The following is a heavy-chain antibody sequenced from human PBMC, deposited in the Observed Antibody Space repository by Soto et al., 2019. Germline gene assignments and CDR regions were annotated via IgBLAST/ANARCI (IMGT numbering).Heavy chain of an antibody. Sequence: QVQLVQSGAEVKKPGASVRVSCKASGYTFSGHYMHWIRQAPGQGPEWLGWINANSGDTDRALKFQDRLTMTRDTSITTAYMELSRLRSDDTAVYYCARGGALDGTSPPFNHWGQGTLVTVSS. V-gene: IGHV1-2*02. D-gene: IGHD6-19*01. CDR1: GYTFSGHY. CDR2: INANSGDT. CDR3: ARGGALDGTSPPFNH. J-gene: IGHJ4*02.